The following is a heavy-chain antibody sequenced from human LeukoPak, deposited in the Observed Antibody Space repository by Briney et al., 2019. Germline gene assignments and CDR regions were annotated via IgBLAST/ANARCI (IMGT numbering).Heavy chain of an antibody. CDR2: INHSGST. CDR3: ARVSAWYYDILTGYFHWFDP. Sequence: KPSETLSLTCAVYGGSFSGYYWSWIRQPPGKGLEWIGEINHSGSTNYNPSLKSRVTISVDTSKNQFSLKLSSVTAADTAVYYCARVSAWYYDILTGYFHWFDPWGQGTLVTVSS. V-gene: IGHV4-34*01. J-gene: IGHJ5*02. D-gene: IGHD3-9*01. CDR1: GGSFSGYY.